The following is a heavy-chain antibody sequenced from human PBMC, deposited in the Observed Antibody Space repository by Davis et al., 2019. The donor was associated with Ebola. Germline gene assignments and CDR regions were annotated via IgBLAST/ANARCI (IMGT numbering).Heavy chain of an antibody. Sequence: PSETLSLTCTVSGGSISSGDYYWSWIRQPPGKGLEWIGYIYYSGSTYYNPSLKSRVTISVDTSKNQFSLKLSSVTAADTAVYYCARSYDSSGYYQDYVIDYWGQGTLVTVSS. D-gene: IGHD3-22*01. CDR1: GGSISSGDYY. CDR3: ARSYDSSGYYQDYVIDY. CDR2: IYYSGST. V-gene: IGHV4-30-4*01. J-gene: IGHJ4*02.